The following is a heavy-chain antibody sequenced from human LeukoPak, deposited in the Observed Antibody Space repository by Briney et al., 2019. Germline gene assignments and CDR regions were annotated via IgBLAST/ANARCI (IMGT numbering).Heavy chain of an antibody. CDR2: ICYSGST. Sequence: PSETLSLTCTVSGGSISSYYWSWIRQPPGKGLEWIGYICYSGSTNYNPSLKSRVTISVDTSKNQFSLKLSSVTAADTAVYYCAREIYDSSGYYENWGQGTLVTVSS. CDR1: GGSISSYY. D-gene: IGHD3-22*01. CDR3: AREIYDSSGYYEN. J-gene: IGHJ1*01. V-gene: IGHV4-59*01.